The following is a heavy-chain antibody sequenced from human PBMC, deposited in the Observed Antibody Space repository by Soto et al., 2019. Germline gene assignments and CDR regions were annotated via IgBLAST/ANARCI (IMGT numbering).Heavy chain of an antibody. D-gene: IGHD5-12*01. CDR1: GYTFTSYD. Sequence: ASVKVSCKASGYTFTSYDINWVRQAPGKGLEWMGGFDPEDGETIYAQKFQGRVTITADKSTGTAYMELNSLRSEDTAVYYCVRDSPIGSTFSGYDGIDYWGQGTLVTVSS. V-gene: IGHV1-24*01. CDR2: FDPEDGET. J-gene: IGHJ4*02. CDR3: VRDSPIGSTFSGYDGIDY.